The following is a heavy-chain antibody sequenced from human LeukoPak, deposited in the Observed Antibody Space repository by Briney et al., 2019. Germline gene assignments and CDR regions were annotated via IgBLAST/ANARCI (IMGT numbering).Heavy chain of an antibody. CDR2: INQDGSEK. D-gene: IGHD5-12*01. V-gene: IGHV3-7*01. CDR1: GFTFSSFW. CDR3: ARDGGVSGYDLLDY. J-gene: IGHJ4*02. Sequence: QTGGSLRLSCAASGFTFSSFWMTWVRQAPGKGLEWVANINQDGSEKYYVDSVKGRFTISRDNAKNSVYLQMNSLRAEDTAVYYYARDGGVSGYDLLDYWGQGTLVTVSS.